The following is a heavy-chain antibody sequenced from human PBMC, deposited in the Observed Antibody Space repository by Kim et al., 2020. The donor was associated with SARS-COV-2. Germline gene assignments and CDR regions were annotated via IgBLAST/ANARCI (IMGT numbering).Heavy chain of an antibody. V-gene: IGHV4-39*01. CDR3: ARLAVAGQLDY. D-gene: IGHD6-19*01. Sequence: TYYNQYIKSRVTISVETCKNQFSLRLSSVTAADTAVDYCARLAVAGQLDYWGQGTLVTVSS. CDR2: T. J-gene: IGHJ4*02.